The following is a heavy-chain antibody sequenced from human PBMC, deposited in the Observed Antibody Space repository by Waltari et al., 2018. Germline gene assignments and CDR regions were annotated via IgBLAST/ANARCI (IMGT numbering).Heavy chain of an antibody. CDR1: GGTFSSYA. D-gene: IGHD1-26*01. V-gene: IGHV1-69*10. J-gene: IGHJ4*02. CDR2: ISPILGIA. Sequence: QVQLVQSGAEVKKPGSSVKVSCKASGGTFSSYAISWVRQAPGQGLEWMGGISPILGIANYAQKFQGRVTITADKSTSTAYMELSSLRSEDTAVYYCARGLVGATRELDYWGQGTLVTVSS. CDR3: ARGLVGATRELDY.